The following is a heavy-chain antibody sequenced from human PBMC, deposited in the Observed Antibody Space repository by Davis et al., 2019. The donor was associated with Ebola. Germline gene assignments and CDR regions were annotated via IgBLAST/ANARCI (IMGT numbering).Heavy chain of an antibody. J-gene: IGHJ3*02. CDR1: GFSFTDAW. CDR2: FGTGGDT. V-gene: IGHV3-23*01. CDR3: VKDSSNIWFDI. D-gene: IGHD2/OR15-2a*01. Sequence: GESLKISCAASGFSFTDAWMNWVRQAPGKGLEWVSTFGTGGDTYYADSMKGRFAISRDNSRGTLYLQMNSLRVEDSAIYYCVKDSSNIWFDIWGQGTLVTVSS.